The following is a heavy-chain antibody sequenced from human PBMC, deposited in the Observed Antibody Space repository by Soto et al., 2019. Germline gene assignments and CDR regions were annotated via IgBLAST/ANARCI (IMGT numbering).Heavy chain of an antibody. CDR1: GGSISSSSYY. D-gene: IGHD2-15*01. V-gene: IGHV4-39*01. J-gene: IGHJ4*02. Sequence: SETLSLTCTVSGGSISSSSYYWGWIRQPPGKGLEWIGSIYYSGSTYYNPSLKSRVTISVDTSKNQFSLKLSSVTAADTAVYYCARLGRSEEVHFDYWGQGTLVTVSS. CDR3: ARLGRSEEVHFDY. CDR2: IYYSGST.